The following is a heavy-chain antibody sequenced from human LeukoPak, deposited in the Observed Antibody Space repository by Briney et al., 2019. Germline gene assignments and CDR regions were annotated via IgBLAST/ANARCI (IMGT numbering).Heavy chain of an antibody. J-gene: IGHJ6*02. Sequence: GGSPRLSCAASGFNFASNWMHWVRQTPGKGLMWVSRINSGGSGTSYADSVEGRFTISRDNAKNTLYLQMNSLRAEDTAVYYCAKEDVLRFLEWPSPGMDVWGQGTTVTVSS. V-gene: IGHV3-74*01. CDR3: AKEDVLRFLEWPSPGMDV. CDR2: INSGGSGT. CDR1: GFNFASNW. D-gene: IGHD3-3*01.